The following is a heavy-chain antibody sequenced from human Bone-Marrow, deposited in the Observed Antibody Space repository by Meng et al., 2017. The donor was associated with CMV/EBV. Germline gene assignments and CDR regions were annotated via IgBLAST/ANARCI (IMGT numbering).Heavy chain of an antibody. CDR3: AKAAFGAVIIPWFDP. J-gene: IGHJ5*02. V-gene: IGHV3-30*02. CDR2: IRYDEGNT. CDR1: GFVLSKYG. Sequence: YGFVLSKYGVDWVRQDPGKGLGWVAFIRYDEGNTYYADSVKSRFAISRDNSKNTLYLQMHSLTTEDTAMYYCAKAAFGAVIIPWFDPWGQGTLVTVSS. D-gene: IGHD3-3*01.